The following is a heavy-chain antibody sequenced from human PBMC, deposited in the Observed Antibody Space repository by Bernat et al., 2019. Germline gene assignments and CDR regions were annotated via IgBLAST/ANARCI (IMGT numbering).Heavy chain of an antibody. CDR1: GFTFSTYD. CDR3: ARTHSSSWYFDY. V-gene: IGHV3-33*01. CDR2: IWYDGSNK. Sequence: QVQLVESGGGVVQPGRSLRLSCAASGFTFSTYDMHWVRQAPGKGLEWVAVIWYDGSNKYYADSVKGRFTISRDNSKNTLYLQMNSLRAEDTAVYYCARTHSSSWYFDYWGQGTLVTVSS. D-gene: IGHD6-13*01. J-gene: IGHJ4*02.